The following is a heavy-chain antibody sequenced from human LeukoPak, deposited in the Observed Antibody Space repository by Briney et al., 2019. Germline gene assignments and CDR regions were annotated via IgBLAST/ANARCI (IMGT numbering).Heavy chain of an antibody. J-gene: IGHJ4*02. CDR2: IYSNAIYI. D-gene: IGHD6-19*01. CDR3: ARDSSGWSRDY. Sequence: GGSLRLSCAASGFAFSDYSMNWFRQAPGKGLEWVSSIYSNAIYIYYSDSVKGRFTISRDNAKNSLYLQMNSLRVEDTAVYYCARDSSGWSRDYWGQGTLVTVSS. V-gene: IGHV3-21*01. CDR1: GFAFSDYS.